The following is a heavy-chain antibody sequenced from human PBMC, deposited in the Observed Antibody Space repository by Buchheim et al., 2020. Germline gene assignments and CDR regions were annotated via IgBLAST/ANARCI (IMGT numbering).Heavy chain of an antibody. CDR2: ISYDGSNK. CDR1: GFTFSSYA. J-gene: IGHJ4*02. CDR3: ARVHGSACFDY. D-gene: IGHD5-24*01. Sequence: QVQLVESGGGVVQPGRSLRLSCAASGFTFSSYAMHWVRQAPGKGLEWVAVISYDGSNKYYADSVKGRFTISRDNSKNTLYVQMNSLRAEDTAVYYCARVHGSACFDYWGQGTL. V-gene: IGHV3-30-3*01.